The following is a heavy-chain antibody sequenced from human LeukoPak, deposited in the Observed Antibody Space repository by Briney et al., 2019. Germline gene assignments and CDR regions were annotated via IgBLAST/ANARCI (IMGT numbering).Heavy chain of an antibody. Sequence: ASVKVSCKASRGTFSSYAISWVRQAPGQGLEWMGGIIPIFGTANYTQKFQGRVTITADESTSTAYMELSSLRSEDTAVYYCARDNLRYYDILTGYNPIDGDYFDYWGQGTLVTVSS. CDR2: IIPIFGTA. D-gene: IGHD3-9*01. CDR1: RGTFSSYA. CDR3: ARDNLRYYDILTGYNPIDGDYFDY. V-gene: IGHV1-69*13. J-gene: IGHJ4*02.